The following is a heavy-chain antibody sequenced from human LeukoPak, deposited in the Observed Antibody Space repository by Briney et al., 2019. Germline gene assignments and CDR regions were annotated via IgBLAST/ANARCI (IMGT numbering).Heavy chain of an antibody. CDR1: GFTFSSYG. CDR2: ISYYGDNK. Sequence: GGTLRLSCAASGFTFSSYGMHWVRQAPGKGLEWVAVISYYGDNKYYADSVKGRFTISRDSSKNTLYLQMNSLRPEDTAVYYCAKESESYDSSGSTFDFWGQGSLVTVSS. V-gene: IGHV3-30*18. CDR3: AKESESYDSSGSTFDF. D-gene: IGHD3-22*01. J-gene: IGHJ4*02.